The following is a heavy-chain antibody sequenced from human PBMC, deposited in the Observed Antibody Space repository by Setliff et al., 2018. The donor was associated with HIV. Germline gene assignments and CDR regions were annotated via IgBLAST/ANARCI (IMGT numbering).Heavy chain of an antibody. CDR2: IHYSGST. V-gene: IGHV4-59*11. CDR1: RDSINGHW. Sequence: PSETLSLTCTVSRDSINGHWWSWIRQPPGKGLEWTGSIHYSGSTYYNPSLKSRVTISVDTPKNEFSLKLSSMTAADTAVYYCARGIGGIGYYPDYWGQGTLVTVSS. J-gene: IGHJ4*02. D-gene: IGHD3-22*01. CDR3: ARGIGGIGYYPDY.